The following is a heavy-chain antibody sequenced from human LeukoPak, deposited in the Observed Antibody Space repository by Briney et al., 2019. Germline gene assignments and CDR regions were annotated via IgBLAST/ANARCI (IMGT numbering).Heavy chain of an antibody. Sequence: GGTVRLPCASCVYTYSRYAMSWARQPPGKGLEEVSALSGSGGSTDYADPVKGRLTISRDNSKDTLYLQMNSLGAEDTAVYYCARDIVVVVAAPPGYFDYWGQGTLVTVSS. V-gene: IGHV3-23*01. CDR3: ARDIVVVVAAPPGYFDY. J-gene: IGHJ4*02. CDR1: VYTYSRYA. D-gene: IGHD2-15*01. CDR2: LSGSGGST.